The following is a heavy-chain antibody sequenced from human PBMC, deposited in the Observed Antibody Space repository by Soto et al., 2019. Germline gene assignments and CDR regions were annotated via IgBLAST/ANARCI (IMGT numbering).Heavy chain of an antibody. Sequence: QVQLVESGGGVVQPGKSLRLSCAASGFTFSTYGMHWVCQAPGKGLEWVAVIWYDGSNKYHGDSLKGRFTISRDNSKNTLYLQINNLRAEDTAMYYCGRDGALGDTAVVDSWGQGTLVTVSS. CDR1: GFTFSTYG. J-gene: IGHJ4*02. V-gene: IGHV3-33*01. CDR2: IWYDGSNK. CDR3: GRDGALGDTAVVDS. D-gene: IGHD5-18*01.